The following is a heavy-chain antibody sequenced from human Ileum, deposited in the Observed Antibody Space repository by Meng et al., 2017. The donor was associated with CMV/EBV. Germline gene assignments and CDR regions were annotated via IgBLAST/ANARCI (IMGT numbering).Heavy chain of an antibody. CDR3: ARGFDFWRGSDFDY. Sequence: KASGYSFTDYYIHWVRQAPGQGLEWMGWINPTNGATNYEQKFRDRVTMTRDTSITTAYMELSRLKFDDTAVYFCARGFDFWRGSDFDYWGQGTLVTVSS. J-gene: IGHJ4*02. CDR2: INPTNGAT. CDR1: GYSFTDYY. D-gene: IGHD3-3*01. V-gene: IGHV1-2*02.